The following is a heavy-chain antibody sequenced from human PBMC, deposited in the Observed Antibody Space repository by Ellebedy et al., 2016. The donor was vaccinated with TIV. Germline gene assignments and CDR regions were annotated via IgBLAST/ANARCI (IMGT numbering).Heavy chain of an antibody. V-gene: IGHV1-69*13. CDR3: ARVPGPHYYGSGSFRFREDY. D-gene: IGHD3-10*01. J-gene: IGHJ4*02. CDR1: GGTFSSYA. Sequence: AASVKVSCKASGGTFSSYAISWVRQAPGQGLEWMGGIIPIFGTANYAQKFQGRVTITADESTSTAYMELSSLRSEDTAVYYCARVPGPHYYGSGSFRFREDYWGQGTLVTVSS. CDR2: IIPIFGTA.